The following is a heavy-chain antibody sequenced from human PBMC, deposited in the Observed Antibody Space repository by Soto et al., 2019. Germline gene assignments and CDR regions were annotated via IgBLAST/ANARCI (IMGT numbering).Heavy chain of an antibody. V-gene: IGHV4-31*03. J-gene: IGHJ4*02. Sequence: QVQLQESGPGLVKPSRTLSLTCTVSGGSINSGGYYWSWIRQHPGKGLEWIGYIYYSGSSYYNPSLKSRFTISLDTSKTQFSLKLSSVTAADTAVYYCARDTHYGSGSYGTDYWGQGTLVTVSS. D-gene: IGHD3-10*01. CDR2: IYYSGSS. CDR3: ARDTHYGSGSYGTDY. CDR1: GGSINSGGYY.